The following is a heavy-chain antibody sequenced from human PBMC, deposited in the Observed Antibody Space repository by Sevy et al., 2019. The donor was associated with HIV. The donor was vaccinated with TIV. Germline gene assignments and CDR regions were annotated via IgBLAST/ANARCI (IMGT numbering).Heavy chain of an antibody. D-gene: IGHD3-22*01. Sequence: GGSLRLSCAASGFTFSPYAMHWVRQGPGKGLEWVATISSDGSTRSYVDSVKGRFSISRDNSKNTLYLQMNNLTPEDTAVFYCAKEGYYYDSRSSDWFHPWGQGTLVTVSS. V-gene: IGHV3-30*18. CDR1: GFTFSPYA. J-gene: IGHJ5*02. CDR3: AKEGYYYDSRSSDWFHP. CDR2: ISSDGSTR.